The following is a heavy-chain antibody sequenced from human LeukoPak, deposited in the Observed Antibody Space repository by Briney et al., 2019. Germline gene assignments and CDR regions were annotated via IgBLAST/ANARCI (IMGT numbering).Heavy chain of an antibody. CDR3: ARHYDILTGYHFTLDY. CDR2: IIPIFGTA. Sequence: SVKVSCKASGGTFSSYAISWVRQAPGQGLEWMGGIIPIFGTANYAQKFQGRVTITADKSTSTAYMELSSLRSEDTAVYYCARHYDILTGYHFTLDYWGQGTLVTVSS. V-gene: IGHV1-69*06. D-gene: IGHD3-9*01. J-gene: IGHJ4*02. CDR1: GGTFSSYA.